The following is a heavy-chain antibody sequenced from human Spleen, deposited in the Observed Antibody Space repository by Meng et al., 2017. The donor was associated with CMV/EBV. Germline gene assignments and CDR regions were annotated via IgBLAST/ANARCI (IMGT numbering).Heavy chain of an antibody. CDR3: ARDKECSSTNCSPTDYYYYYGMDV. V-gene: IGHV4-34*01. D-gene: IGHD2-2*01. CDR1: GGSFSGYY. Sequence: SETLSLTCAVYGGSFSGYYWSWIRQPPGKGLEWIGEINHSGSTNYNPALKSRVTISVDTSKNQFSLKLSSATAADTAVYYCARDKECSSTNCSPTDYYYYYGMDVWGRGTTVTVSS. J-gene: IGHJ6*02. CDR2: INHSGST.